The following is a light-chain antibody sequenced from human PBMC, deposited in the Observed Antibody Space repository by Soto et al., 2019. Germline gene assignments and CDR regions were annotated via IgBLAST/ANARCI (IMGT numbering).Light chain of an antibody. Sequence: DIQMTQSPSTLSASVGDTVTITCRASQSISDSLAWYQQKPGRAPKLLIYKTSSFESGVPSSFSGGGSGTEFTLTISSLQPDDFATYYCQQYNSYPWTFGPGTKVDIK. CDR1: QSISDS. J-gene: IGKJ1*01. V-gene: IGKV1-5*03. CDR2: KTS. CDR3: QQYNSYPWT.